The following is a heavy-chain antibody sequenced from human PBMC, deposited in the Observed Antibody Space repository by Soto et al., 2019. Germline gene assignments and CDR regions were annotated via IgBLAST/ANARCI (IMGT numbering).Heavy chain of an antibody. CDR3: ERSDRDYAYALNV. J-gene: IGHJ6*02. CDR2: LYSGGRI. Sequence: EAQLVESGGGLIQPGGSLRLSCAASGFTVSDNYITWVRQAPGKGLEWVSLLYSGGRIYYAASVKGRFTISNDTSKTKLYFTKNRLRNEDTAEYYCERSDRDYAYALNVWGQGTTVTVSS. D-gene: IGHD3-16*01. V-gene: IGHV3-53*01. CDR1: GFTVSDNY.